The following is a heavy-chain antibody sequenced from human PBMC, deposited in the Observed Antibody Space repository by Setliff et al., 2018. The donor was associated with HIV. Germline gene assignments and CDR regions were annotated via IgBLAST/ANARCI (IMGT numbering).Heavy chain of an antibody. V-gene: IGHV1-46*01. CDR3: ARNQGDSSGWYAGDY. CDR2: INPSGGTT. J-gene: IGHJ4*01. Sequence: GASVKVSCKASGYTFTNYYMHWVRQAPGQGLEWVGVINPSGGTTNYAQKFRGRVTLTRDTSTTTVYMDLRNLRSEDTAVYYCARNQGDSSGWYAGDYWGHGTLVTVSS. D-gene: IGHD6-19*01. CDR1: GYTFTNYY.